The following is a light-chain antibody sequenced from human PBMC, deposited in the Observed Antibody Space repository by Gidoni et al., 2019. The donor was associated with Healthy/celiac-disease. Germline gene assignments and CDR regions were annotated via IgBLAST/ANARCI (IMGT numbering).Light chain of an antibody. J-gene: IGKJ1*01. CDR2: GAS. CDR3: QQYGSSQWT. V-gene: IGKV3-20*01. CDR1: QRVSSSY. Sequence: EIVLTQSPGTLSLSPGERATLSCRASQRVSSSYLAWYQQKPGQAPRLLIYGASSRATGIPDRFSGSGSGTDFTLTISRLEPEDFAVYYCQQYGSSQWTFGQXTKVEIK.